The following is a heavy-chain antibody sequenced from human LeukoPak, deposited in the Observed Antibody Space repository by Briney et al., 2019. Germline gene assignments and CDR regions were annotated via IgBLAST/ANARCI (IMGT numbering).Heavy chain of an antibody. Sequence: SETLSLTCAVYGGSFSGYYWSWIRQPPGKGLEWIGEINHSGSTNYNPSLKSRVTISVDTSKNQFSLKLSSVTAADTAVYYCARGRLRSLEGTRRIDPWGQGTLVTVSS. CDR1: GGSFSGYY. D-gene: IGHD3-3*01. V-gene: IGHV4-34*01. CDR3: ARGRLRSLEGTRRIDP. J-gene: IGHJ5*02. CDR2: INHSGST.